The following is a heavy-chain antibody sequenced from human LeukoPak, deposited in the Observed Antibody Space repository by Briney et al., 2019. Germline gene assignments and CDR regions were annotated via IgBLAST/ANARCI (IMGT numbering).Heavy chain of an antibody. CDR3: ARDHGSGSYSLNWFDP. CDR2: IYTSGST. J-gene: IGHJ5*02. D-gene: IGHD3-10*01. Sequence: PSETLSLTCTVSGGSISSYYWSWIRQPAGKGLEWIGRIYTSGSTNYNPSLKSRVTMSVDTSKNQFSLKLSSVTAAETAVYYCARDHGSGSYSLNWFDPWGQGTLVTVSS. CDR1: GGSISSYY. V-gene: IGHV4-4*07.